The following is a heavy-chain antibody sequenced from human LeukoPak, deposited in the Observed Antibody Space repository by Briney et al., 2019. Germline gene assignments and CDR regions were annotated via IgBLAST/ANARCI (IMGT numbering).Heavy chain of an antibody. J-gene: IGHJ4*02. CDR3: ARHQLVVVPAAPDY. CDR1: GGSISSSSYY. D-gene: IGHD2-2*01. V-gene: IGHV4-39*01. CDR2: IYYSGST. Sequence: SETLSLTCTVSGGSISSSSYYWGWIRQPPGKGLEWIGSIYYSGSTYYNPSLKSLVTISVDTSKNQSSLKLSSVTAADTAVYYCARHQLVVVPAAPDYWGQGTLVTVSS.